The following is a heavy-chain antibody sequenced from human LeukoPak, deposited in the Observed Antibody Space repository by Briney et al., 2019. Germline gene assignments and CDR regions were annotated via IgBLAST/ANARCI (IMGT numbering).Heavy chain of an antibody. J-gene: IGHJ4*02. CDR2: IYQSGST. CDR3: ARSEINDYNRY. D-gene: IGHD3-10*01. CDR1: GYSIRSGYH. Sequence: SETLSLTCSVSGYSIRSGYHWAWIRQSPGKGLEWLGSIYQSGSTYDNPSLKSRVTISVDTSRNQFSLNMRHVTAADTAVYYCARSEINDYNRYWGQGITVIVSS. V-gene: IGHV4-38-2*01.